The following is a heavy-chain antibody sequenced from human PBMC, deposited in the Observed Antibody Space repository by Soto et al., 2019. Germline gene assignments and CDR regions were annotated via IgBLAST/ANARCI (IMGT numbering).Heavy chain of an antibody. D-gene: IGHD3-22*01. CDR2: IYYSGST. CDR1: GGSISSSSYY. Sequence: QLQLQESGPGLVKPSETLSLTCTVSGGSISSSSYYWGWIRQPPGKGLEWIGRIYYSGSTYYNQSLKRRITISLDTSKNQYVLRLSSVNAADTAVYYFARHTRGDEITMIVVVITGWFDPWGQGTLVTVSS. CDR3: ARHTRGDEITMIVVVITGWFDP. V-gene: IGHV4-39*01. J-gene: IGHJ5*02.